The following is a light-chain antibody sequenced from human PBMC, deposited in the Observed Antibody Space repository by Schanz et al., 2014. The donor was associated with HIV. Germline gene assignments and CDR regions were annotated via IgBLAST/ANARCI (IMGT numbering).Light chain of an antibody. CDR2: VAS. Sequence: DIQMTQSPSSLSASVGDRVTITCRASQGISNYLAWYQQKSGKVPKLLIYVASTLQSGVPSRFSGSGSGTEYTLTISSLQPDDAATYYCQQYDNAPRTFGQGTKVELK. J-gene: IGKJ1*01. CDR1: QGISNY. CDR3: QQYDNAPRT. V-gene: IGKV1-27*01.